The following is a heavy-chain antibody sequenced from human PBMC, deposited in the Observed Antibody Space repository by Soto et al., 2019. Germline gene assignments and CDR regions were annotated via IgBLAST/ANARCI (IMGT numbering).Heavy chain of an antibody. CDR3: ARWKKKQRKNWFDP. V-gene: IGHV4-31*03. CDR1: GGSISSGGYY. Sequence: SETLSLTCTVSGGSISSGGYYWSWIRQHPGKGLEWIGYIYYSGSTYYNPSLKSRVTISVDTSKNQFSLKLSSVTAADKAVYKCARWKKKQRKNWFDPWGQETRVTVSS. J-gene: IGHJ5*02. CDR2: IYYSGST. D-gene: IGHD6-25*01.